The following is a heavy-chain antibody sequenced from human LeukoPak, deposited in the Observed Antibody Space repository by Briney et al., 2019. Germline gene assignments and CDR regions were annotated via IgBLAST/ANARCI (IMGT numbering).Heavy chain of an antibody. CDR1: GGFISSYY. V-gene: IGHV4-4*07. CDR3: ARDFEY. CDR2: IYTSGTT. Sequence: SETLSLTCTVSGGFISSYYWSWVRQPAGKGLEWIGRIYTSGTTNYTPSLKSRLTMSIDTSKNQCSLKLSSVNAADTAVYYCARDFEYWGQGILVTVSS. J-gene: IGHJ4*02.